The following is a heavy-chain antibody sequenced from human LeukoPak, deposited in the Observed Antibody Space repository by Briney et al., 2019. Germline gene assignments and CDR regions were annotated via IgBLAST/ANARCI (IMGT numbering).Heavy chain of an antibody. CDR1: GFTFSNYG. CDR3: ARPRRDYYANYGMNV. V-gene: IGHV3-30*03. Sequence: GRSLRLSCEASGFTFSNYGIHCVRQAPGKGLEWVALIPNDEVSKHYGDSVKGRFTISRDDSKNTVFLQMSRLRGADSAVYYCARPRRDYYANYGMNVSGHGTTVTAS. J-gene: IGHJ6*02. CDR2: IPNDEVSK.